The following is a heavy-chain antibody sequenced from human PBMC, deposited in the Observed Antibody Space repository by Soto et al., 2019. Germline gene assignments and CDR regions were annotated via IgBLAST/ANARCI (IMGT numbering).Heavy chain of an antibody. CDR2: IYHSGST. J-gene: IGHJ6*02. CDR1: GGSISSGGYS. Sequence: SETLSLTCAVSGGSISSGGYSWSWIRQPPGKGLEWIGYIYHSGSTYYNPSLKSRVTISVDRSKNQFSLKLSSVTAADTAVYYCARTRYFDWLLDYYYYYGMDVWGQGTTVTVSS. CDR3: ARTRYFDWLLDYYYYYGMDV. V-gene: IGHV4-30-2*01. D-gene: IGHD3-9*01.